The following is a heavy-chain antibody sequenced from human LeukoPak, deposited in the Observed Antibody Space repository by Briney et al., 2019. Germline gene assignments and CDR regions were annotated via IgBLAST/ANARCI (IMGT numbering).Heavy chain of an antibody. J-gene: IGHJ3*02. CDR1: GYTFTGYY. CDR2: INPNSGGT. V-gene: IGHV1-2*02. Sequence: ASVKVSCKASGYTFTGYYMHWVRQAPGQGLEWMGWINPNSGGTNYAQKFQSRVTMTRDTSISTAYMELSRLRSDDTAVYYCARDRAIVGATTGAFDIWGQGTMVTVS. D-gene: IGHD1-26*01. CDR3: ARDRAIVGATTGAFDI.